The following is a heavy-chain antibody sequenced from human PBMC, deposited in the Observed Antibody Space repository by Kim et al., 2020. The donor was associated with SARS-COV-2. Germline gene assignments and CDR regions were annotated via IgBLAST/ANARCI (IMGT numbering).Heavy chain of an antibody. CDR2: VYPHDGST. Sequence: ASVKVSCKASGYTFTNNYVHWVRLAPGQGLEWMGMVYPHDGSTSYAQNFQGRVTMTSDTSTTTVYMELSSLRSDDTAMYYCARDLEGFDYWGQGTLVTGS. D-gene: IGHD1-1*01. J-gene: IGHJ4*02. CDR1: GYTFTNNY. CDR3: ARDLEGFDY. V-gene: IGHV1-46*01.